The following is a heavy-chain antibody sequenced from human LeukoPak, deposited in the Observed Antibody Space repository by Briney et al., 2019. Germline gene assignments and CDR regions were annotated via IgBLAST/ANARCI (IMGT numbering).Heavy chain of an antibody. CDR3: ARDPVDDHILYLDY. J-gene: IGHJ4*02. V-gene: IGHV3-21*01. CDR2: ISSSSSHI. Sequence: GGSLRLSCEASGFTFSSHAIIWVRQAPGKGLEWVSSISSSSSHIYYADSVKGRFTISRDNAKNSLYLQMNSLRAEDTAVYYCARDPVDDHILYLDYWGQGTLVSVSS. D-gene: IGHD3-9*01. CDR1: GFTFSSHA.